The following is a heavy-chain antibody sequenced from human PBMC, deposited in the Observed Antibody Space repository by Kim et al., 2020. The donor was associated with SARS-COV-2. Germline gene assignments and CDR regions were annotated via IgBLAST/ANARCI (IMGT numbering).Heavy chain of an antibody. CDR1: GGSISSSNW. CDR3: ARVPGYYDSSGYAQAFDY. D-gene: IGHD3-22*01. J-gene: IGHJ4*02. V-gene: IGHV4-4*02. Sequence: SETLSLTCAVSGGSISSSNWWSWVRQPPGKGLEWIGEIYHSGSTNYNPSLKSRVTISVDKSKNQFSLKLSSVTAADTAVYYCARVPGYYDSSGYAQAFDYWGQGTLVTVSS. CDR2: IYHSGST.